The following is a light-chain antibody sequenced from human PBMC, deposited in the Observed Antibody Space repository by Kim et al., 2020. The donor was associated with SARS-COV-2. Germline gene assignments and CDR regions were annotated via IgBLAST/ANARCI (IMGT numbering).Light chain of an antibody. V-gene: IGLV1-40*01. J-gene: IGLJ1*01. Sequence: QSVLTQPPSVSGAPGQRISISCSGSDSNIGAGYDVHWYQQLPGAAPKLLIFGSDDRPSGVPDRFSGSKSGTSASLVISDAQAVDEADYYCQSYDFSLRGLLFGTGTKVTVL. CDR2: GSD. CDR1: DSNIGAGYD. CDR3: QSYDFSLRGLL.